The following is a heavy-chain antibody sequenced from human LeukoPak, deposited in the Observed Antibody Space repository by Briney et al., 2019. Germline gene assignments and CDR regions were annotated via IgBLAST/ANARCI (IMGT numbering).Heavy chain of an antibody. CDR2: ISGSGGST. CDR3: AKDRLNDFWSVPDF. D-gene: IGHD3-3*01. Sequence: PGGSLRLSCAASGFTFRNYAMSWVRQAPGKGLEWVSGISGSGGSTYHADSVKGRFTISRDNSKNTLYLQMNSLRAEDTAIYYCAKDRLNDFWSVPDFWGQGTLVTASS. V-gene: IGHV3-23*01. J-gene: IGHJ4*02. CDR1: GFTFRNYA.